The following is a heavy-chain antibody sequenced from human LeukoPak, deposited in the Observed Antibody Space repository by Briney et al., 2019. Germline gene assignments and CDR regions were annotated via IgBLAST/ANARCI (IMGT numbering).Heavy chain of an antibody. D-gene: IGHD1-26*01. CDR3: AKDNSGNFLSPFDY. CDR2: ISGSGGDT. CDR1: GFTFSNCA. V-gene: IGHV3-23*01. Sequence: GGSLRLSCAASGFTFSNCAMTWVRQSPAKGLEWVSTISGSGGDTYYADSVKGRFTMSRDNSKNTLDLQMSSLRAEDTAIYYCAKDNSGNFLSPFDYWGQGTLVAVSS. J-gene: IGHJ4*02.